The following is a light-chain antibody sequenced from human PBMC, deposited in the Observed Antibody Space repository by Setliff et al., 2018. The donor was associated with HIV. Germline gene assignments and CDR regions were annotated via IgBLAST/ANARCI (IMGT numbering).Light chain of an antibody. CDR1: DSDVGTDNH. CDR2: EGN. CDR3: CSYASPFSPWI. J-gene: IGLJ2*01. V-gene: IGLV2-23*01. Sequence: QSALTQPASVSGSPGQSITITCTEGDSDVGTDNHVSWFQQHPGKTPKLISYEGNKRTSGISHRFSGSASGNTASLTISERQSEDEAYFYCCSYASPFSPWIFGGGTKVTV.